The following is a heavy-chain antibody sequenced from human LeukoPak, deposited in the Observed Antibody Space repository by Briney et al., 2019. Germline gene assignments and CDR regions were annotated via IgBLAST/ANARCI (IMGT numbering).Heavy chain of an antibody. V-gene: IGHV1-2*06. CDR3: ARTLD. J-gene: IGHJ4*02. CDR1: GYTFTGYY. CDR2: INPNSGET. Sequence: ASVKVSCKXSGYTFTGYYMHWVRQAPGQGPEWMGRINPNSGETIYAQKFQGRVTMTRDTPISTAYMELTRLKSDDTAVYYCARTLDWGQGTLVTVSS.